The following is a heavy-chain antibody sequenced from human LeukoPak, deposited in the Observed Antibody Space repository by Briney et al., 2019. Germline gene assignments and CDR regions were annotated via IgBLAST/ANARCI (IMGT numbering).Heavy chain of an antibody. Sequence: SETLSLTCTVSGGSISGYYWSWIRQPPGKGLEWIGYIYYSGSTNYNPSLKSRVTISVDTSKNQFSLKLSSVTAADTAVYYCARQSCSGGSCYPRPYWYFDLWGRGTLVTVSS. J-gene: IGHJ2*01. D-gene: IGHD2-15*01. CDR3: ARQSCSGGSCYPRPYWYFDL. V-gene: IGHV4-59*08. CDR1: GGSISGYY. CDR2: IYYSGST.